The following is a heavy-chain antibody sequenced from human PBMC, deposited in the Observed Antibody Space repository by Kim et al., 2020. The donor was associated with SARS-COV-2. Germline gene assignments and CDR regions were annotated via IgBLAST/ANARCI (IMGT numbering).Heavy chain of an antibody. V-gene: IGHV3-23*01. J-gene: IGHJ6*02. CDR2: ISTSGGHT. CDR3: AKVPSNRLTTAGSYYGVDV. CDR1: GFTFSNYA. D-gene: IGHD4-17*01. Sequence: GGSLRLSCAASGFTFSNYAMNWVRQAPGKGLEWVAIISTSGGHTYYADSVVGRFTISRDNSKNTLYLQMNSLRAEDTAVYYCAKVPSNRLTTAGSYYGVDVWGQGTTVTVSS.